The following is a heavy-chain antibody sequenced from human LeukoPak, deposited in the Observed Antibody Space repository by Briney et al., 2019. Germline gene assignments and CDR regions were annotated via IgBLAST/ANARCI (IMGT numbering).Heavy chain of an antibody. J-gene: IGHJ5*02. CDR1: GFTFDDYA. D-gene: IGHD6-13*01. CDR2: ISWNSGSTI. CDR3: ARVIAAAAKGGWFDP. V-gene: IGHV3-9*01. Sequence: GGSLRLSCAASGFTFDDYAMHWVRQAPGKGLEWVSGISWNSGSTIYYADSVKGRFTISRDNAKNSLYLQMNSLRAEDTAAYYCARVIAAAAKGGWFDPWGQGTLVTVSS.